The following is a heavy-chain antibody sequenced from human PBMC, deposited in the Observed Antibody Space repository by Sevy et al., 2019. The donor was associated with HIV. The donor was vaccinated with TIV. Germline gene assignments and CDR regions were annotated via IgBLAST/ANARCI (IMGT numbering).Heavy chain of an antibody. J-gene: IGHJ6*02. CDR3: ARDPVVVVVAATGEDYYYYGMDV. Sequence: ASVKVSCKASGGTFSSYAISWVRQAPGQGLEWMGGIIPIFGTANYAQKFQGRVTITADESTSTACMELSSLRSEDTVVYYCARDPVVVVVAATGEDYYYYGMDVWGQGTTVTVSS. CDR1: GGTFSSYA. V-gene: IGHV1-69*13. D-gene: IGHD2-15*01. CDR2: IIPIFGTA.